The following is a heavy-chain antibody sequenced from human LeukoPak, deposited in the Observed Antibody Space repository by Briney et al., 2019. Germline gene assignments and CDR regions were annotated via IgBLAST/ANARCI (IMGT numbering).Heavy chain of an antibody. CDR1: GGSITSSETY. Sequence: PSETLSLTCTVSGGSITSSETYWGWIRQPPGKGLEWIGHTSYMGGPYDNPSLTSRVSMSVDTSKNQFSLKVTSVTAADTAVYYCARLSQCTRASCFTSYFDSWGQGTPVTVSS. J-gene: IGHJ4*02. CDR2: TSYMGGP. D-gene: IGHD2-2*02. CDR3: ARLSQCTRASCFTSYFDS. V-gene: IGHV4-39*07.